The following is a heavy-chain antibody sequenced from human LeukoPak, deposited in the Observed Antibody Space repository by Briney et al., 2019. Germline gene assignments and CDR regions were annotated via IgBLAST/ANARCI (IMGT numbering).Heavy chain of an antibody. CDR3: ACFLGDYVWGGYPVYFDY. J-gene: IGHJ4*02. CDR2: INPNSGGT. D-gene: IGHD3-16*02. Sequence: ASVTVSCKASGYSFTGYYMYWVRQAPGQGLEWMGRINPNSGGTNYAQKFQGRVTMTRDTSISTAYMELSRLRSNDTAVYYCACFLGDYVWGGYPVYFDYWGQGTLVTVSS. CDR1: GYSFTGYY. V-gene: IGHV1-2*06.